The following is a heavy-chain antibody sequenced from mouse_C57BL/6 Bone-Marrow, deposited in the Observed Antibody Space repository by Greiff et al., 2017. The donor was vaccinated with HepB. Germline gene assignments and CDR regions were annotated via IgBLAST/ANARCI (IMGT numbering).Heavy chain of an antibody. D-gene: IGHD2-5*01. CDR3: ARSAYYSNYDAMDY. J-gene: IGHJ4*01. CDR2: IYPRDGST. Sequence: VHLVESDAELVKPGASVKISCKVSGYTFTDHTIHWMKQRPEQGLEWIGYIYPRDGSTKYNKKFKGKATLTADKSSSTAYMQLNSLTSEDSAVYFCARSAYYSNYDAMDYWGQGTSVTVSS. V-gene: IGHV1-78*01. CDR1: GYTFTDHT.